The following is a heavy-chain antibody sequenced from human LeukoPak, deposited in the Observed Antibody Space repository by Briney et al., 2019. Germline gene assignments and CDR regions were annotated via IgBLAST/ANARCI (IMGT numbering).Heavy chain of an antibody. V-gene: IGHV1-18*01. CDR2: ISAYNGNT. Sequence: ASVKVSCKASGYTFTSYGISWVRQAPGQGLEWMGWISAYNGNTNYAQKLQGRVTMTTDTSTSTAYMELRSLRSDDTAVYYCATAKPMTVAFDYWGQGTLVTVSS. D-gene: IGHD3-22*01. CDR1: GYTFTSYG. J-gene: IGHJ4*02. CDR3: ATAKPMTVAFDY.